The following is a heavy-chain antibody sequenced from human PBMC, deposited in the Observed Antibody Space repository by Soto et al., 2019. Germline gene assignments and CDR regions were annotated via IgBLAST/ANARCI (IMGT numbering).Heavy chain of an antibody. CDR3: ARLSGQYHSYYFGMDV. J-gene: IGHJ6*02. Sequence: SAPLALSGTVAGGSIISDHWNWIRQSPAKGLEWIGYVYYSGDTNYNPSLKSRVTISVATSKTQFSLTLSSVTAADTAVYYCARLSGQYHSYYFGMDVWGQGTTVTVSS. CDR1: GGSIISDH. CDR2: VYYSGDT. V-gene: IGHV4-59*01.